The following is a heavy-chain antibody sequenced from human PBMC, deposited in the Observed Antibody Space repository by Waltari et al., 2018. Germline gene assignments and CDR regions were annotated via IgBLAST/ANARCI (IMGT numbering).Heavy chain of an antibody. Sequence: QMLLQESGPELVKPSETLSLTCDVSGYSISSGYYWGWIRQPPGQGLEWIGKIYQSGSTFYNPSLKSRVTISVDTSKNQFTLKLASVTTADAAVYYCARLRGDYCSGGSCEDFWGQGTLVTVSS. D-gene: IGHD2-15*01. CDR2: IYQSGST. CDR1: GYSISSGYY. J-gene: IGHJ4*02. V-gene: IGHV4-38-2*01. CDR3: ARLRGDYCSGGSCEDF.